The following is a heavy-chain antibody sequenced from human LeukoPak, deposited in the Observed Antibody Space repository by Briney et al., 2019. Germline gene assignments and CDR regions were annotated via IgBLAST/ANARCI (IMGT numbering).Heavy chain of an antibody. V-gene: IGHV4-59*01. J-gene: IGHJ6*03. Sequence: SETLSLTCTVSGGSISSYYWSWIRQPPGKGLEWIGYIYYSGSTNYNPSLKSRVTISVDTSKNQFSLKLSSVTAADTALYYCASVRHDPLEYYYYVDVWGKGTTVTVSS. CDR1: GGSISSYY. CDR3: ASVRHDPLEYYYYVDV. D-gene: IGHD2/OR15-2a*01. CDR2: IYYSGST.